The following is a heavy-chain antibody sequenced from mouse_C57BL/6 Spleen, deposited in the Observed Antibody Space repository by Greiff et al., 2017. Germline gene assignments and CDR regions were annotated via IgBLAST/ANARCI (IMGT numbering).Heavy chain of an antibody. CDR1: GYTFTSYW. CDR2: IDPSDSET. V-gene: IGHV1-52*01. Sequence: QVQLQQPGAELVRPGSSVKLSCKASGYTFTSYWMHWVKQRPIQGLEWIGNIDPSDSETHSNQKFKDKATLTVDKSSSTAYMQLSSLTSEDSAVYYCARDDPWFAYWGQGTLVTVSA. D-gene: IGHD2-12*01. J-gene: IGHJ3*01. CDR3: ARDDPWFAY.